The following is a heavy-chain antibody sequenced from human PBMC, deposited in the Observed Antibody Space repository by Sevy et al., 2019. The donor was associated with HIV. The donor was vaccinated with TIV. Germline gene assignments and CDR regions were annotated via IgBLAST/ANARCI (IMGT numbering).Heavy chain of an antibody. J-gene: IGHJ4*02. D-gene: IGHD7-27*01. CDR2: IKQDGSEK. V-gene: IGHV3-7*01. Sequence: GGSLRLSCAASGFTLSNYWMSWVRQAPGKGLEWVANIKQDGSEKYYVDSVKGRFTISRDNAKNSLYLQMNSLRAEDTAVYYCARAPFWALDYWGQRTLVTVSS. CDR1: GFTLSNYW. CDR3: ARAPFWALDY.